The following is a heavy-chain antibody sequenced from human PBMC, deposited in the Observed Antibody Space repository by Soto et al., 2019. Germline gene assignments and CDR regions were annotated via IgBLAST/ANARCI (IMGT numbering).Heavy chain of an antibody. CDR1: GGSVSSGSYY. CDR2: IYYSGST. Sequence: SETLSLTCTASGGSVSSGSYYWSWIRQPPGKGLEWIGYIYYSGSTNYNPSLKSRVTISVDTSKNQFSLKLSSVTAADTAVYYCARELVFSDDYGREFDYWGQGTLVTVSS. V-gene: IGHV4-61*01. D-gene: IGHD4-17*01. CDR3: ARELVFSDDYGREFDY. J-gene: IGHJ4*02.